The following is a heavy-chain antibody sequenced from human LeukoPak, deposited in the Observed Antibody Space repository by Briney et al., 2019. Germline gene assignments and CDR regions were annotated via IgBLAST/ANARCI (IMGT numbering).Heavy chain of an antibody. CDR2: IYPGASDT. Sequence: GESLKISCKGSGYSFTDYWRAWQHPMPGKGPEYMGIIYPGASDTRYSPSFQRQVTTSADKSITTAYLQWTSLKASDTAIYFCARQGSQYGGSDYWGQGTLVTVSS. V-gene: IGHV5-51*07. D-gene: IGHD4-23*01. J-gene: IGHJ4*02. CDR1: GYSFTDYW. CDR3: ARQGSQYGGSDY.